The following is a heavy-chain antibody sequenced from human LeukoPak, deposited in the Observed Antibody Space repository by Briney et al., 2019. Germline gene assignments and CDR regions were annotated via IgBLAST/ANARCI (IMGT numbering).Heavy chain of an antibody. D-gene: IGHD3-10*01. J-gene: IGHJ5*02. CDR1: GGSFSGYY. CDR3: ARHSYYGSGNWFDP. Sequence: SETLSLTCAVYGGSFSGYYWSWIRQPPGKGLEWIGEINHSGSTNYNPSLKSRVTISVDTSKNQFSLKLSSVTAADTAVYYCARHSYYGSGNWFDPWGQGTLVTVSS. CDR2: INHSGST. V-gene: IGHV4-34*01.